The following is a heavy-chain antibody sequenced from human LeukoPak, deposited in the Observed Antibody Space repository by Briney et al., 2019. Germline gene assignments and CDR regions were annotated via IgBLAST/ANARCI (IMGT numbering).Heavy chain of an antibody. CDR1: GFTFSSYG. D-gene: IGHD3-10*01. Sequence: GGSLRLSCAASGFTFSSYGMHWVRQAPGKGLEWVAFRRYDGSNKDYADSVKGRFTISRDNSKKKLYLQMNSLRAEDTAVYYCAKDGRFGELNFDYWGQGTLVTVSS. J-gene: IGHJ4*02. V-gene: IGHV3-30*02. CDR2: RRYDGSNK. CDR3: AKDGRFGELNFDY.